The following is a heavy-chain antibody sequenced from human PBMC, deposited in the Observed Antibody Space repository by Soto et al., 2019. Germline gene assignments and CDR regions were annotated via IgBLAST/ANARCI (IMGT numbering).Heavy chain of an antibody. D-gene: IGHD3-9*01. Sequence: EVQLLESGGGLVQPGGSLRLSCAASGFTFSSYAMSWVRQAPGKGLEWVSAISGSGGSTYYADSVKGRFTISRDNSKNTLYLQMNSLRAEDTAVYYCAKPQHVLRYFDWPEGTFDYWGQGTLVTGSS. J-gene: IGHJ4*02. CDR1: GFTFSSYA. CDR2: ISGSGGST. V-gene: IGHV3-23*01. CDR3: AKPQHVLRYFDWPEGTFDY.